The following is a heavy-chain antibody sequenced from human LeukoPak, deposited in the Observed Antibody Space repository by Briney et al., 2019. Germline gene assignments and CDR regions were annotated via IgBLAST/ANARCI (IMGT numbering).Heavy chain of an antibody. Sequence: GGSLRLSCAASGFTFSTYSMNWVRQAPGKGLEWVSYISSSGSTIYYADSVKGRFTISRDNAKNSLYLQMNSLRAEDTAVYYCASEGGLGYCSSTSCYAYWGQGTLVTVSS. CDR2: ISSSGSTI. CDR1: GFTFSTYS. J-gene: IGHJ4*02. V-gene: IGHV3-48*04. D-gene: IGHD2-2*01. CDR3: ASEGGLGYCSSTSCYAY.